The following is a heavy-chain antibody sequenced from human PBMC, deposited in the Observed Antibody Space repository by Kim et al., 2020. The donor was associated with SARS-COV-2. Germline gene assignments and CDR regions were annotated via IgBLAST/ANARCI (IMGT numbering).Heavy chain of an antibody. Sequence: SETLSLTCAVYGGSFSGYYWSWIRQPPGKGLEWIGEINHSGSTNYNPSLKSRVTISVDTSKNQFSLKLSSVTAADTAVYYCARRAWIQLWLRGHLFDYWGQGTLVTVSS. CDR2: INHSGST. J-gene: IGHJ4*02. D-gene: IGHD5-18*01. V-gene: IGHV4-34*01. CDR3: ARRAWIQLWLRGHLFDY. CDR1: GGSFSGYY.